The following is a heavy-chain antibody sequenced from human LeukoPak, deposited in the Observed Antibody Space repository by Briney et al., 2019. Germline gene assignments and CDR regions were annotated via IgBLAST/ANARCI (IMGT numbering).Heavy chain of an antibody. Sequence: GGSLRLSCAASGFTFSGYGIHWVRQAPGKGLEWVAFLSYDGSNKFYADSVKGRFTISRDNSENTLHLQMNSLKDEDTAVYYCARKSESYHFDYWGQGTLVTVSS. CDR2: LSYDGSNK. CDR3: ARKSESYHFDY. CDR1: GFTFSGYG. J-gene: IGHJ4*02. V-gene: IGHV3-33*01. D-gene: IGHD1-26*01.